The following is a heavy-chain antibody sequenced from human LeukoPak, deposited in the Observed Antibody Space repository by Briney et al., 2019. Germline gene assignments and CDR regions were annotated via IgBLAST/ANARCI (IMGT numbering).Heavy chain of an antibody. D-gene: IGHD6-19*01. J-gene: IGHJ4*02. Sequence: GGSLRLSCVGSGFTFSDYAMNWVRQTPGKGPEWISSLGARGDIFYADSVQGRFTISRDNSNNAAHLQMNSLRPEDTAIYYCTRRGPGPVAGSYDFWGQGTLVTVSS. CDR3: TRRGPGPVAGSYDF. CDR1: GFTFSDYA. CDR2: LGARGDI. V-gene: IGHV3-23*01.